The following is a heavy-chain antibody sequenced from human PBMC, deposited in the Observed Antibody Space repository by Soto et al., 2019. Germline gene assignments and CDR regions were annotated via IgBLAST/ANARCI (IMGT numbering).Heavy chain of an antibody. J-gene: IGHJ6*02. Sequence: PGGSLRLSCTASGFTFSSYWMTWVRQAPGQGLEWVANIKQDGSEIYYVDSVKGRFTISRDNAKNSLYLQINSLRAEDTAVYYCARYSSTSWKYYFYYYGMDVWGQGTTVTVSS. CDR1: GFTFSSYW. CDR3: ARYSSTSWKYYFYYYGMDV. CDR2: IKQDGSEI. V-gene: IGHV3-7*04. D-gene: IGHD2-2*01.